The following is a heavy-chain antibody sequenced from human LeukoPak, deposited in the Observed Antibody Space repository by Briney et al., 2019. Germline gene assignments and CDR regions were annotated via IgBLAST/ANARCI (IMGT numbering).Heavy chain of an antibody. Sequence: KTGGSLRLSCAASGFTFSSYAMSWVRQAPGKGLEWVSVISGSGGTTHYADSMKGRFTISRDNSKNTLYLQMNSLRAEDTAVYYCAQDYYDRSGYYGLDYWGQGVLVTVSS. CDR3: AQDYYDRSGYYGLDY. CDR2: ISGSGGTT. D-gene: IGHD3-22*01. J-gene: IGHJ4*02. CDR1: GFTFSSYA. V-gene: IGHV3-23*01.